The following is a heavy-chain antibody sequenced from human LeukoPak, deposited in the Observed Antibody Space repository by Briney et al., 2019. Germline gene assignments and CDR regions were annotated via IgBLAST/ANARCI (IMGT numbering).Heavy chain of an antibody. CDR2: ISGSGANT. CDR1: GFTFSTYA. J-gene: IGHJ4*02. V-gene: IGHV3-23*01. Sequence: GGSLRLSCAASGFTFSTYAMSWVRQAPGKGLEWVSTISGSGANTYYADSVRGRFTISRDKSKTTMYLQMSSLRAEDTAVYYCAKDRGAAAGRGGFDYWGQGTLVTVSS. D-gene: IGHD6-13*01. CDR3: AKDRGAAAGRGGFDY.